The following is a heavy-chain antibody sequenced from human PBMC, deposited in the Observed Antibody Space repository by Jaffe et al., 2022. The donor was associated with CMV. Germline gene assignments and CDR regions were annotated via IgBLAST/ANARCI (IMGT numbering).Heavy chain of an antibody. CDR1: GFTVSSNY. Sequence: EVQLVESGGGLVQPGGSLRLSCAASGFTVSSNYMSWVRQAPGKGLEWVSVIYSGGSTYYADSVKGRFTISRDNSKNTLYLQMNSLRAEDTAVYYCATRGDGADYYYMDVWGKGTTVTVSS. D-gene: IGHD1-26*01. CDR2: IYSGGST. J-gene: IGHJ6*03. CDR3: ATRGDGADYYYMDV. V-gene: IGHV3-66*01.